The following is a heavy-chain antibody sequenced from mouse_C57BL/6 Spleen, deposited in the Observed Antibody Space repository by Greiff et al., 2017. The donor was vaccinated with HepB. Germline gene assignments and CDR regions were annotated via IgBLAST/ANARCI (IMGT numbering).Heavy chain of an antibody. CDR2: IYPGDGDT. J-gene: IGHJ1*03. CDR3: ASTTVVATRNFDV. D-gene: IGHD1-1*01. CDR1: GYAFSSYW. V-gene: IGHV1-80*01. Sequence: QVQLQQSGAELVKPGASVKISCKASGYAFSSYWMNWVKQRPGKGLEWIGQIYPGDGDTNYNGKFKGKATLTADKSSSTAYMQLSSLTSEDSAVYFCASTTVVATRNFDVWGTGTTVTVSS.